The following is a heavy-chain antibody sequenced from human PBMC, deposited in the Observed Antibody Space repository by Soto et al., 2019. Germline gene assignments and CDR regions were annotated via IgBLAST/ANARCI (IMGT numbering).Heavy chain of an antibody. CDR1: GFSLSTSGVG. V-gene: IGHV2-5*02. CDR2: IYWDDDK. D-gene: IGHD6-13*01. Sequence: QITLKESGPTLVKPTQTLTLTCTFSGFSLSTSGVGVGWIRQPPGKALEWLALIYWDDDKRYSPSLKSRLTITADTPKTPVVLTMTNMDPVDTATYYCAHTGPSIAAPVNWFDPWGQGTLVTVSS. J-gene: IGHJ5*02. CDR3: AHTGPSIAAPVNWFDP.